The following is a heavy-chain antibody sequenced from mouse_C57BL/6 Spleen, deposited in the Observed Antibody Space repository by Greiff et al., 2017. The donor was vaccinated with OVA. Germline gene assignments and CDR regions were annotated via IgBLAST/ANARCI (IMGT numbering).Heavy chain of an antibody. Sequence: VQLQQSGAELVKPGASVKLSCKASGYTFTSYWMHWVKQRPGQGLEWIGMIHPNSGSTNYNEKFKSKATLTVDKSSSTAYMQLSSLTSEDSAVYYCARSGGNYDYAMDYWGQGTSVTVSS. CDR2: IHPNSGST. V-gene: IGHV1-64*01. CDR1: GYTFTSYW. CDR3: ARSGGNYDYAMDY. D-gene: IGHD2-1*01. J-gene: IGHJ4*01.